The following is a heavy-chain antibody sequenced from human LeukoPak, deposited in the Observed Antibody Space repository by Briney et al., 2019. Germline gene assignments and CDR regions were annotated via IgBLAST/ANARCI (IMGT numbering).Heavy chain of an antibody. D-gene: IGHD6-19*01. CDR3: ATTPLYSSGWDGEDYFDY. CDR2: IWYDGSNK. CDR1: GFTFSNYP. J-gene: IGHJ4*02. Sequence: PGRSLRLSSAASGFTFSNYPMHWVRQAQGKGLEWVAVIWYDGSNKYYADSVKGRFTISRENSTNTLYLQMNSLRAEDTAVYYCATTPLYSSGWDGEDYFDYWGQGTLVTVSS. V-gene: IGHV3-33*08.